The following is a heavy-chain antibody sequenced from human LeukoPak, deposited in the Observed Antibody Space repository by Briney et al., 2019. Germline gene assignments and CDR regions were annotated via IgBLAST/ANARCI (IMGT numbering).Heavy chain of an antibody. V-gene: IGHV3-30*04. D-gene: IGHD5-18*01. CDR2: ISYDGSNK. CDR3: ARVAAPIMYVDTAMFFDY. Sequence: SGGSLRLSCAASGFTFSSYAMHWVRQAPGKGLEWVAVISYDGSNKYYADSVEGRFTISRDNSKNTLYLQMNRLRAEDTAVYYCARVAAPIMYVDTAMFFDYWGQGTLVTVSS. CDR1: GFTFSSYA. J-gene: IGHJ4*02.